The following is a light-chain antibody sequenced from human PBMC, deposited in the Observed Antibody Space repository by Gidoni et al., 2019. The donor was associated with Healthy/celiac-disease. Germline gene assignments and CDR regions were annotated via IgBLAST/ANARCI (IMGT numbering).Light chain of an antibody. CDR1: QSVSSSY. Sequence: EIVLTQSPGTLSLSPGERATLSCRASQSVSSSYLAWYQQTPGQAPRLLIYGASSRATGIPDRFSGSGSGTDFTLTISRLEPEDFAVYYCQQYGSSPWTTFGQGTKLEIK. CDR2: GAS. CDR3: QQYGSSPWTT. V-gene: IGKV3-20*01. J-gene: IGKJ2*01.